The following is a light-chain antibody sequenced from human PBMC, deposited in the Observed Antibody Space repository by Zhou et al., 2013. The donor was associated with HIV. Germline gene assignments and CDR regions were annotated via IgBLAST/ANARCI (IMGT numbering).Light chain of an antibody. CDR1: QSVSSY. J-gene: IGKJ3*01. CDR3: QQRSHWPPT. V-gene: IGKV3-11*01. CDR2: DAS. Sequence: EIVLTQSPGTLSLSPGERATLSCRASQSVSSYLAWYQQKPGQAPRLLIYDASNRATGIPARFSGSGSGTDFTLTISNLEPEDFAVYFCQQRSHWPPTFGPGTKVDIK.